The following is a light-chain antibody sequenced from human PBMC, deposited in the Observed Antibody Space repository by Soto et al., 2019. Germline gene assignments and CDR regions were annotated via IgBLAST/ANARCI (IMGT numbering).Light chain of an antibody. CDR2: KAS. Sequence: DLHLTHSPSTLSVSVGYRGTITCGASQTISSWLARYQQKPGKAPKLLIYKASTLQSGVPSRFSGSGSGKDGTLTIRSLQPEDVATDYGQQLNSYPLTVGGVPKVDIK. CDR3: QQLNSYPLT. CDR1: QTISSW. V-gene: IGKV1-5*03. J-gene: IGKJ4*01.